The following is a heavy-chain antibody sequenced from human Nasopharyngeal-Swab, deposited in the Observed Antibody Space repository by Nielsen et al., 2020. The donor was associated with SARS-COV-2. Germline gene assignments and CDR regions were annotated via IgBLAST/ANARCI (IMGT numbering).Heavy chain of an antibody. CDR1: GDSVSSHSAG. CDR2: TLYRSKWYN. Sequence: SETLSLTCAISGDSVSSHSAGWNWIRQSPSRGLEWLGRTLYRSKWYNDYAESVKSRIAVNPDTSENQFSLQLNSVTPEATAVYYCARGRDFSFDSWGQGTLVTASS. CDR3: ARGRDFSFDS. J-gene: IGHJ4*02. D-gene: IGHD3-3*01. V-gene: IGHV6-1*01.